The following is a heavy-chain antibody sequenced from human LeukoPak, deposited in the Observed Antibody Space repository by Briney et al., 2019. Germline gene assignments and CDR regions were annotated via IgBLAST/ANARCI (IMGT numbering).Heavy chain of an antibody. J-gene: IGHJ6*02. CDR1: GGSMNSHY. CDR2: IHSNGHS. D-gene: IGHD4-17*01. CDR3: ARDGARLTGTSGMDV. V-gene: IGHV4-59*11. Sequence: SETLSLTCAVSGGSMNSHYWSWIRQPPGKELQWIGFIHSNGHSDQNPSLRSRATISLDTSKNQFSLRLSSVTVADTAVYYCARDGARLTGTSGMDVWGHGTTVTVSS.